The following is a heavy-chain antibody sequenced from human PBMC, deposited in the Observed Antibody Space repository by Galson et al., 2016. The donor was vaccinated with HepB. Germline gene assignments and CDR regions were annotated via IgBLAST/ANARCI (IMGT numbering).Heavy chain of an antibody. V-gene: IGHV4-4*02. D-gene: IGHD4-17*01. CDR3: ARGGMTTVTTKWFDP. CDR1: GTSISSSNW. J-gene: IGHJ5*02. CDR2: IHHSGSA. Sequence: SETLSLTCAVSGTSISSSNWWSWVRQAPGKGLEWIGEIHHSGSANYNPSLKSRVTLSVDRSKNQFSLKLTSVTAADTAVYFCARGGMTTVTTKWFDPWGPGTLVTVSS.